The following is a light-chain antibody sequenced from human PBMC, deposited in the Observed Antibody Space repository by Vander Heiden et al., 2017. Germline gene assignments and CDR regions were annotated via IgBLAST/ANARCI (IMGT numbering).Light chain of an antibody. CDR3: QQYDNLVFT. Sequence: DIEITQSPSSLSASVGDRVTITCQASQDISNYLHWYHQKPGKAPKLLIYDASNLETGVPSRFSGSGSGRDFTFTIRSLQPEDIATYYCQQYDNLVFTFGHGTKVDIK. CDR2: DAS. V-gene: IGKV1-33*01. J-gene: IGKJ3*01. CDR1: QDISNY.